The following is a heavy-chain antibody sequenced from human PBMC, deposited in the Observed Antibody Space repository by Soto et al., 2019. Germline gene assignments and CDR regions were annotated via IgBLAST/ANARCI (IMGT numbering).Heavy chain of an antibody. J-gene: IGHJ4*02. CDR1: GGSISSGDYY. CDR3: ARGLGYSSGWLLFDY. CDR2: IYYSGSP. Sequence: QVQLQESGPGLVKPSQTLSLTCTVSGGSISSGDYYWSWIRQPPGKGLEWIGYIYYSGSPYYNPSLKSRVTISVDTSKNQFSLKLSSVTAADTAVYYCARGLGYSSGWLLFDYWGQGTLVTVSS. D-gene: IGHD6-19*01. V-gene: IGHV4-30-4*01.